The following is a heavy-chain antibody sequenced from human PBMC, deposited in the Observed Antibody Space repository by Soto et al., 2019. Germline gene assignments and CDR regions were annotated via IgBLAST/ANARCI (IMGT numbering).Heavy chain of an antibody. D-gene: IGHD3-10*01. J-gene: IGHJ6*02. CDR1: GFTFSDHY. Sequence: EVQLVESGGGLVQPGGSLRLSCAASGFTFSDHYMDWVRQAPGKGLEWLGRTRNKAHSYTTEYAASVKGRFTISRDDSKNSLYLQMNSLKTEDTAVYYCARVESMVPTGARGYYYYGMGVWGQGTTVTVSS. CDR3: ARVESMVPTGARGYYYYGMGV. CDR2: TRNKAHSYTT. V-gene: IGHV3-72*01.